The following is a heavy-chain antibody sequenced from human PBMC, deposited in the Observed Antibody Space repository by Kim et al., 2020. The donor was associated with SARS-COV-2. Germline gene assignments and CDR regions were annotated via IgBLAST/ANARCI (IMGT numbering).Heavy chain of an antibody. V-gene: IGHV4-59*01. CDR3: ARVSHDFWSGYYNAFDY. CDR2: IYYSGST. Sequence: SETLSLTCTVSGGSISSYYWSWIRQPPGKGLEWIGYIYYSGSTNYNPSLKSRVTISVDTSKNQFSLKLSSVTAADTAVYYCARVSHDFWSGYYNAFDYWGQGTLVTVSS. J-gene: IGHJ4*02. CDR1: GGSISSYY. D-gene: IGHD3-3*01.